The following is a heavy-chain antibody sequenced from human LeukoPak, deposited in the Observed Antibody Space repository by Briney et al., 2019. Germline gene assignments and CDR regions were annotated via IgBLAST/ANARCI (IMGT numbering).Heavy chain of an antibody. D-gene: IGHD3-22*01. V-gene: IGHV4-34*01. Sequence: SSETLSLTCTVSGGSISSSYWSWIRQPAGKGLEWIGEINHSGGTNYNPSLKSRVTISVDTSKNQFSLKLTSVTAADTAVYYCARGDYYDSSGFLDYWGQGTLVTVSS. CDR3: ARGDYYDSSGFLDY. CDR1: GGSISSSY. J-gene: IGHJ4*02. CDR2: INHSGGT.